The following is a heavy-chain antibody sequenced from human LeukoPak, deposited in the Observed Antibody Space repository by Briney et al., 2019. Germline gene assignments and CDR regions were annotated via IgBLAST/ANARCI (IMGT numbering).Heavy chain of an antibody. Sequence: GGSLRLSCAASEFTFSNYSMNWVRQAPGKGLEWISYISSSSSTIYYADSVKGRFTISRDNSKNTLYLQMNSLRAEDTAVYYCARGYGSGSPGIDYWGQGTLVTVSS. CDR2: ISSSSSTI. J-gene: IGHJ4*02. D-gene: IGHD3-10*01. CDR1: EFTFSNYS. CDR3: ARGYGSGSPGIDY. V-gene: IGHV3-48*01.